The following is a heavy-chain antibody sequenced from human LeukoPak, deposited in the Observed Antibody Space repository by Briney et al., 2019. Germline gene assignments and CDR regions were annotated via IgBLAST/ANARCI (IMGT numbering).Heavy chain of an antibody. V-gene: IGHV4-38-2*02. CDR2: IYHSGST. Sequence: SETLSLTCTVSGYSISSGYYWGWIRQPPGKGLEWIGSIYHSGSTYYNPSLKSRVTISVDTSKNQFSLKLSSVTAADTAVYYCARVQGDSITIFGVVTAYYFDYWGQGTLVTVSS. CDR1: GYSISSGYY. D-gene: IGHD3-3*01. CDR3: ARVQGDSITIFGVVTAYYFDY. J-gene: IGHJ4*02.